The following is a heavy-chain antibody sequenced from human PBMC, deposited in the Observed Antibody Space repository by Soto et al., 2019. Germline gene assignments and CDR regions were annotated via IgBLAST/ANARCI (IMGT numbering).Heavy chain of an antibody. Sequence: EVQLLESGGGLVQPGGSLRLSCAASGFTFSSYAMSWVRQAPGKGLEWVSAISGSGGSTYYADSVKGRFTISRDNSKNPLYLQMNSLRAEDTAVYYCAKDLRIILGYCSGGSCFPYYFDYWGQGTLVTVSS. D-gene: IGHD2-15*01. J-gene: IGHJ4*02. CDR3: AKDLRIILGYCSGGSCFPYYFDY. V-gene: IGHV3-23*01. CDR1: GFTFSSYA. CDR2: ISGSGGST.